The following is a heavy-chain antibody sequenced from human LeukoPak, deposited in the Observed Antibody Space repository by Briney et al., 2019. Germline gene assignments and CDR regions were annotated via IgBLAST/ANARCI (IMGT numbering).Heavy chain of an antibody. Sequence: ASVKVSCKASGYTFTSYGISWVRQAPGQGLEWMGWISAYNGNTSYAQKLQGRVTMTTDTSTSTAYMELRSLRSDDTAVCYCARDENYGSGSYYNLWGQGTLVTVSS. CDR3: ARDENYGSGSYYNL. D-gene: IGHD3-10*01. CDR1: GYTFTSYG. V-gene: IGHV1-18*01. CDR2: ISAYNGNT. J-gene: IGHJ5*02.